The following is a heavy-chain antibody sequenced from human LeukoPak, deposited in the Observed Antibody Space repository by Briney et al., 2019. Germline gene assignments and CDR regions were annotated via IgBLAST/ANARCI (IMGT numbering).Heavy chain of an antibody. V-gene: IGHV3-7*01. CDR3: ANGPGSTTY. D-gene: IGHD2-2*01. CDR2: IKQDGSEK. CDR1: GFTFSSYW. J-gene: IGHJ4*02. Sequence: GGSLRLSCAASGFTFSSYWTSWVRQAPGKGLEWVANIKQDGSEKYYVDSVKGRFTISRDNAKNSLYLQMNSLRAEDTAVYYCANGPGSTTYWGQGTLVTVSS.